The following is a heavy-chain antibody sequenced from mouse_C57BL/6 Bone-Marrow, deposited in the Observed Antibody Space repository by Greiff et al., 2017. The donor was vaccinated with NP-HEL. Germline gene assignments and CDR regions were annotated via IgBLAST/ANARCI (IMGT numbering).Heavy chain of an antibody. CDR3: ARSNWDEAMDY. Sequence: QVQLQQSGPELVKPGASVKISCKASGYSFTSYYIHWVKQRPGQGLEWIGWIYPGSGNTKYNEKFKGKATLTADTSSSTAYMQLSSLTSEDSAVYYCARSNWDEAMDYWGQGTTLTVSS. V-gene: IGHV1-66*01. D-gene: IGHD4-1*01. CDR2: IYPGSGNT. J-gene: IGHJ2*01. CDR1: GYSFTSYY.